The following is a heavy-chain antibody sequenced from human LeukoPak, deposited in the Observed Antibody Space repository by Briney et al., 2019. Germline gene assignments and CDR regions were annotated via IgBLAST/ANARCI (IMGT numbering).Heavy chain of an antibody. CDR2: INQDGSHK. Sequence: GGSLRLSCAVSGSTFSSRWMAWVRQVPGKGPEWVANINQDGSHKYYVDSVKGRFTISRDNSKNTLYLQMNSLRAEDTAVYYCAKDRRPTLGYCSGGSCYNWFDPWGQGTLVTVSS. D-gene: IGHD2-15*01. CDR1: GSTFSSRW. V-gene: IGHV3-7*03. CDR3: AKDRRPTLGYCSGGSCYNWFDP. J-gene: IGHJ5*02.